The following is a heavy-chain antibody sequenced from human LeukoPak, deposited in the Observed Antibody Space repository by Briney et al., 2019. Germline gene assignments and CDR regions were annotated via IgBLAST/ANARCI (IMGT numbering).Heavy chain of an antibody. D-gene: IGHD1-26*01. CDR3: ATRSLLGATTLYYYYGMDV. J-gene: IGHJ6*02. Sequence: ASVKVSCKVSGYTLTELSMHWVRQAPGKGLEWMGGFDPGDGETIYAQKFQGRVTMTEDTSTDTAYMELSSLRSEDTAVYYCATRSLLGATTLYYYYGMDVWGQGTTVTVSS. V-gene: IGHV1-24*01. CDR2: FDPGDGET. CDR1: GYTLTELS.